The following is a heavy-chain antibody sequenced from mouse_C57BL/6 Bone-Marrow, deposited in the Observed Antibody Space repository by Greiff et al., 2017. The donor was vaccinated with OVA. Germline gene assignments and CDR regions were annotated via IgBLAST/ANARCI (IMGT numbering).Heavy chain of an antibody. J-gene: IGHJ3*01. D-gene: IGHD5-1*01. Sequence: EVMLVESGGGLVKPGGSLKLSCAASGFTFSDYGMHWVSQAPEKGLEWVAYISSGSSTIYYADTVKGRVTISRDNAKNTLFLQITSLRAEDTAMYYCARRPRFAYWGQGTLVTVSA. V-gene: IGHV5-17*01. CDR2: ISSGSSTI. CDR3: ARRPRFAY. CDR1: GFTFSDYG.